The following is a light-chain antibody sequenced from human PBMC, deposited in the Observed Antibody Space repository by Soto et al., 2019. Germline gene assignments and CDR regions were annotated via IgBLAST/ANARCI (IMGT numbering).Light chain of an antibody. Sequence: DIQMTQSPSSLSSSLGDRVTITCRASQGIRNDLGWYQQKPGKAPKRLIYAASSLQSGVPSRFSGSGSGTEFTLTISSLQNDDFATYYCQHYNSYSEAFGQGTKVDIK. CDR2: AAS. CDR1: QGIRND. J-gene: IGKJ1*01. CDR3: QHYNSYSEA. V-gene: IGKV1-17*01.